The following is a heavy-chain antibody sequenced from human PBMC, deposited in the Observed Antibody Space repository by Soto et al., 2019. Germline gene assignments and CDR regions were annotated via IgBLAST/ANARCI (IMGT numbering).Heavy chain of an antibody. CDR3: ARHAYCGGDCEYSHFDY. J-gene: IGHJ4*02. CDR1: GYSFTSYW. Sequence: GESLKISCKGSGYSFTSYWIGWVRQMPGKGLEWMGIIYPGDSDTRYSPSFQGQVTISADKSISTAYLQWSSLKASDTAMYYCARHAYCGGDCEYSHFDYWGQGTLVTVSS. D-gene: IGHD2-21*02. CDR2: IYPGDSDT. V-gene: IGHV5-51*01.